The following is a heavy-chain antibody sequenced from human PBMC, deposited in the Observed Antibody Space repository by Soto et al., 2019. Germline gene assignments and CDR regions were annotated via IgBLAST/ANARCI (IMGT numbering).Heavy chain of an antibody. CDR3: ARDLRGYCGTDCYPLDV. CDR1: GGSISGYY. CDR2: MYNTGST. Sequence: SETLSLTCTVSGGSISGYYWSWIRQPPGNGLEWIGYMYNTGSTVYNPSFKSRVTISVDTSKNQFSLKLNSVTTADTAVYYCARDLRGYCGTDCYPLDVWGQGTTVTVS. J-gene: IGHJ6*02. V-gene: IGHV4-59*01. D-gene: IGHD2-21*02.